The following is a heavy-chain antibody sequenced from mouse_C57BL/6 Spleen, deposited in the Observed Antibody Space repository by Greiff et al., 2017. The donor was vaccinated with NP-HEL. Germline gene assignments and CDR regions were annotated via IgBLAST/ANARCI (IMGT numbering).Heavy chain of an antibody. J-gene: IGHJ4*01. CDR1: GFTFSDYG. CDR2: ISSGSSTI. D-gene: IGHD4-1*01. Sequence: EVKLVESGGGLVKPGGSLKLSCAASGFTFSDYGMHWVRQAPEKGLEWVAYISSGSSTIYYAGTVKGRFTISRDNAKNTLFLQLTSLRSEDTAMYYCARRTGRDAMDYWGQGTSVTVSS. CDR3: ARRTGRDAMDY. V-gene: IGHV5-17*01.